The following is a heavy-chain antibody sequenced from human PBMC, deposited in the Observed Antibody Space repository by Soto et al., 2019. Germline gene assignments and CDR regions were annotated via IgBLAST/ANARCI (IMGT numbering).Heavy chain of an antibody. D-gene: IGHD5-18*01. CDR3: ARGGRGYSYEFYYYGMDV. CDR2: INYSGST. V-gene: IGHV4-39*01. J-gene: IGHJ6*02. Sequence: PSETLSLTCTVSGASIISSSYYWGWIRQPPGKGLEWIGSINYSGSTYYNPSLKSRVTISADTSKNQFSLKLRSVTAADTAVYYCARGGRGYSYEFYYYGMDVWGQGTTVTVSS. CDR1: GASIISSSYY.